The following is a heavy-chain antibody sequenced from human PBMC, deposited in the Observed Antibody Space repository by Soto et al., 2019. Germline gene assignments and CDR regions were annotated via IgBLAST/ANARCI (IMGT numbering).Heavy chain of an antibody. CDR2: INANGMTT. J-gene: IGHJ6*02. Sequence: EVNLVESGGGVVRPGGSLRLSCAASGVRFEDSAMSWVRQAPGKGLEWVSGINANGMTTGYAESVQGRFTISRDTTKNTLYLQMNSLRAEDTALYYCARARIDPGRRYYYGMDVWGQGTTDTVSS. D-gene: IGHD3-9*01. V-gene: IGHV3-20*04. CDR3: ARARIDPGRRYYYGMDV. CDR1: GVRFEDSA.